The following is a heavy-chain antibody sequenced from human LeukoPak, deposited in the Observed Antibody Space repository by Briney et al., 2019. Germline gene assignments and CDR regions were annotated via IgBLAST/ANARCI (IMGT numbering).Heavy chain of an antibody. D-gene: IGHD3-22*01. CDR2: IYHSGST. J-gene: IGHJ4*02. CDR3: ARVGYYYDSSGYYPVFNY. Sequence: SETLSLTCAVSGGSISSSNWWSWVRQPPGKGLEWIGEIYHSGSTNYNPSLKSRVTISVDKSKNQFSLKLSSVTAADTAVYYCARVGYYYDSSGYYPVFNYWGQGTLVTVSS. CDR1: GGSISSSNW. V-gene: IGHV4-4*02.